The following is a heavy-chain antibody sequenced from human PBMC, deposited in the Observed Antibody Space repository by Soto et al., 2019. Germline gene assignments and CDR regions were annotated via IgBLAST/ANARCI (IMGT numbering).Heavy chain of an antibody. CDR2: ISYDGSNK. D-gene: IGHD2-2*01. CDR3: AKGTFQLLSPYYYGMDV. V-gene: IGHV3-30*18. J-gene: IGHJ6*02. Sequence: QVQLVESGGGVVKPGRSLRLSCAASGFTFSSYGMHWVRQAPGKGREWGAVISYDGSNKYYADSVKGRFTISRDNSKNTLYLQMNSLRAEDTAVYYCAKGTFQLLSPYYYGMDVWGQGTTVTVSS. CDR1: GFTFSSYG.